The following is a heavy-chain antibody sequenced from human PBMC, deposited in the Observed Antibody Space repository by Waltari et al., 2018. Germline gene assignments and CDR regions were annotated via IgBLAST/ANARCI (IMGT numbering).Heavy chain of an antibody. CDR1: GGSFRGNY. CDR2: INHSGST. Sequence: QVQLQQWGAGLLKPSETRSLTCAVYGGSFRGNYWSWIRQPPGKGLEWIGEINHSGSTNYNPSLKSRVTISVDTSKNQFSLKLSSVTAADTAVYYCARGLRFLVPPSIYYYYYMDVWGKGTTVTISS. J-gene: IGHJ6*03. D-gene: IGHD3-3*01. V-gene: IGHV4-34*01. CDR3: ARGLRFLVPPSIYYYYYMDV.